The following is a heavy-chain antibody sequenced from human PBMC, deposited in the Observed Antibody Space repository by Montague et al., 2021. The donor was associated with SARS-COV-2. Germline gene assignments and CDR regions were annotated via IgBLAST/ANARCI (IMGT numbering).Heavy chain of an antibody. Sequence: SETLSLTCTVSSGSISSYYWSWSRQPPGKGLEWIGYIYYSGSTNYNPSLKSRVTISVDTSKNQFSLKLSSVTAADTAVYYCSRGAGYSSSWYLAFEIWGQGTVVTVSS. CDR1: SGSISSYY. J-gene: IGHJ3*02. D-gene: IGHD6-13*01. CDR2: IYYSGST. CDR3: SRGAGYSSSWYLAFEI. V-gene: IGHV4-59*01.